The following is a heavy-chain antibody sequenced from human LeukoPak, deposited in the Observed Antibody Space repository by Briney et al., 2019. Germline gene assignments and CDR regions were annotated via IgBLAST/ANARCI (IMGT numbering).Heavy chain of an antibody. Sequence: GGSLRLSCAASGFTVSSNYMSWVRQAPGKGLEWVSVIYSGGSTYYADSVKGRFTISGDNSKNTLYLQMNSLRAEDTAVYYCARDLTTSSTAYLQHWGQGTLVTVSS. V-gene: IGHV3-66*01. J-gene: IGHJ1*01. D-gene: IGHD3-22*01. CDR2: IYSGGST. CDR1: GFTVSSNY. CDR3: ARDLTTSSTAYLQH.